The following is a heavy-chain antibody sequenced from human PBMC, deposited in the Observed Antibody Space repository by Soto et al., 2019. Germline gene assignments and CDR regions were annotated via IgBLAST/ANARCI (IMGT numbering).Heavy chain of an antibody. CDR1: GFTFSSYA. J-gene: IGHJ4*02. Sequence: PGGSLRLSCAASGFTFSSYAMSWVRQAPGKGLEWVSAFRGDGTGAHYADSVKGRFTISRGNSENTLYLQMNSLRAEDTAEYYCAKSGPGYCSSTSCLYYFDQWGQGTQVTVSS. D-gene: IGHD2-2*01. CDR3: AKSGPGYCSSTSCLYYFDQ. CDR2: FRGDGTGA. V-gene: IGHV3-23*01.